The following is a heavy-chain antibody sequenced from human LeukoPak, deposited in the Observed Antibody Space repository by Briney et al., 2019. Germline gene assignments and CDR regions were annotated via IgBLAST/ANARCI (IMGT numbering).Heavy chain of an antibody. Sequence: ASVKVSCKASGYTFTSYGISWVRQAPGQGLEWMGWISAYNGNTNYAQKLQGRVTMTTDTSTSTAYMGLRSLRSDDTAVYYCARGKKVTATRGLDAFDIWGQGTMVTVSS. D-gene: IGHD2-21*02. CDR3: ARGKKVTATRGLDAFDI. V-gene: IGHV1-18*01. CDR2: ISAYNGNT. CDR1: GYTFTSYG. J-gene: IGHJ3*02.